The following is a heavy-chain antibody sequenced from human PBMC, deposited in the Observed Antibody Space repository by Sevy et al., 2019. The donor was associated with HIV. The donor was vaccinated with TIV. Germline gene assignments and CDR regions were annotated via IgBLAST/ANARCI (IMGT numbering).Heavy chain of an antibody. CDR1: GLNFDDYG. CDR2: INWNGVGT. CDR3: ARERSCGGDCYYFDY. Sequence: GGSLRLSCAASGLNFDDYGMSWVRQAPGKGLEWVPAINWNGVGTSYADSVKGRFTISRDNAKNSLYVQMNSLRAEDTALYYCARERSCGGDCYYFDYWGQGTLVTVSS. D-gene: IGHD2-21*02. J-gene: IGHJ4*02. V-gene: IGHV3-20*04.